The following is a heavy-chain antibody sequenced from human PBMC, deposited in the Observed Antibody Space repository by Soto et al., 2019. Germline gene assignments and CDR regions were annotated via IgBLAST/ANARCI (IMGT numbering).Heavy chain of an antibody. CDR3: ARTNGKSNTFDI. CDR1: GFIFSDYS. D-gene: IGHD1-1*01. V-gene: IGHV3-48*01. CDR2: ISSSSSTI. Sequence: EVQLVESGGGLVHRGGSLRLSCAASGFIFSDYSMNWVRQAPGKGLEWVSYISSSSSTIYYADSEKGRFTISRDNAKNSLYLQMNSLRAEDTALYYCARTNGKSNTFDIWGQGTMVTVSS. J-gene: IGHJ3*02.